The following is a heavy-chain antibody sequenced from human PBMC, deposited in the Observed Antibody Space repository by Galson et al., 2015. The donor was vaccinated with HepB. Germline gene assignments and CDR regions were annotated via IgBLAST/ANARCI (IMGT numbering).Heavy chain of an antibody. CDR3: AKGIWGFAMFDALDI. D-gene: IGHD3-16*01. Sequence: SLRLSCAASGLTYSDSSMTWVRQAPGQGLEWVSVVSGSGVNTFYADSVKGRSTVSRDTSKNIFYLQMNSLRADDTALYYCAKGIWGFAMFDALDIWGQGTMVTVSS. V-gene: IGHV3-23*01. J-gene: IGHJ3*02. CDR1: GLTYSDSS. CDR2: VSGSGVNT.